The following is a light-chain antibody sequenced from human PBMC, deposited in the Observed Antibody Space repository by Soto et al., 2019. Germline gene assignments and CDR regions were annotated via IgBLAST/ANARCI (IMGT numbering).Light chain of an antibody. CDR1: QSVSSN. CDR3: QQYNSWPPWT. CDR2: GAS. J-gene: IGKJ1*01. Sequence: TKSPATLSLSPGESATLSCRASQSVSSNLSWYQQKPGQAPRLLIYGASTRATVIPARFSGSGSGTEFTLTISSLQSDDFVVYYCQQYNSWPPWTFGQGTKVDIK. V-gene: IGKV3-15*01.